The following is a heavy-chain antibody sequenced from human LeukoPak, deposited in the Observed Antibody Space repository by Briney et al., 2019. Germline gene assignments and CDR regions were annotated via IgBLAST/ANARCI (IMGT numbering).Heavy chain of an antibody. CDR3: ARGHTSDFWSSYYYYGMDV. D-gene: IGHD3-3*01. J-gene: IGHJ6*02. Sequence: GSLSLSCAASGFTFSSYAMHWVRQAPGKGLEWVAVISYDGSNKYYADSVKGRFTISRDNSKNTLYLQMNSLRAEDTAVHYCARGHTSDFWSSYYYYGMDVWGQGTTVTVSS. CDR1: GFTFSSYA. CDR2: ISYDGSNK. V-gene: IGHV3-30-3*01.